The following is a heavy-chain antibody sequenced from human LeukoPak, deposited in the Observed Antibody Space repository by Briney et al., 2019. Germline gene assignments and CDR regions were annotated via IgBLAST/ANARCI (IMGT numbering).Heavy chain of an antibody. CDR3: ARPRGYSYGYGGPFDY. D-gene: IGHD5-18*01. CDR1: GGTFSSYA. Sequence: ASVKVSCKASGGTFSSYAISWVRQAPGQGLERMGGIIPIFGTANYPQKFQGRVTITADESTSTAYMELSSLRSEDTAVYYCARPRGYSYGYGGPFDYWGQGTLVTVSS. V-gene: IGHV1-69*13. CDR2: IIPIFGTA. J-gene: IGHJ4*02.